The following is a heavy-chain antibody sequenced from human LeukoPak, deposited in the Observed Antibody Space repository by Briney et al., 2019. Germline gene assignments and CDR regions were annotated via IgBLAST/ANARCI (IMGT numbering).Heavy chain of an antibody. CDR3: ARVAAAGTYYMDV. CDR1: GFTFSSYE. J-gene: IGHJ6*03. CDR2: ISSSGSTI. D-gene: IGHD6-13*01. Sequence: GGSLRLSCAASGFTFSSYEMNWVRQAPGKGLEWVSYISSSGSTIYYADSVKGRFTISRDNAKNSLYLQMNSLRAVDTAVYYCARVAAAGTYYMDVWGKGTTVTISS. V-gene: IGHV3-48*03.